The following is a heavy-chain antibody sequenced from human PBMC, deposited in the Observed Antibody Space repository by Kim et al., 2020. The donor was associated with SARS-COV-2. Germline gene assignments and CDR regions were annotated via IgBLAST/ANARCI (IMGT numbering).Heavy chain of an antibody. CDR2: ISNDVVST. V-gene: IGHV3-30-3*01. Sequence: GGSLRLSCAASGFTFSSHVFHWVRQAPGKGLEWVAVISNDVVSTYYADSVKGRFTISRDNSKDTLYLEMNSLRPEDTAVYFCTTLLSASMVSYYLDVWGKGTTVIVSS. D-gene: IGHD1-26*01. J-gene: IGHJ6*03. CDR1: GFTFSSHV. CDR3: TTLLSASMVSYYLDV.